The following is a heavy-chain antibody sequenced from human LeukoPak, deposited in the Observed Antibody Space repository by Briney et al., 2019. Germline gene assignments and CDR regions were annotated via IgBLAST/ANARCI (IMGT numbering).Heavy chain of an antibody. CDR3: ARAGALWFGELHFDY. D-gene: IGHD3-10*01. Sequence: ASVKVSCKASGYTFTSYGISWVRQAPGQGLEWMGWVSAYNGNTNYAQKLQGRVTMTTDTSTSTAYMELRSLRSDDTAVYYCARAGALWFGELHFDYWGQGTLVTVSS. V-gene: IGHV1-18*01. CDR1: GYTFTSYG. J-gene: IGHJ4*02. CDR2: VSAYNGNT.